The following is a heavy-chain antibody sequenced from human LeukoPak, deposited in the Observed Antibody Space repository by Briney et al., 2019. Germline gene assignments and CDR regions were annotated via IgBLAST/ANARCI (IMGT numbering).Heavy chain of an antibody. V-gene: IGHV3-48*01. J-gene: IGHJ4*02. CDR3: ARDLVVVTPEAFDY. Sequence: GGSLRLSCAASGFTFSSYSMNWVRQAPGKGLEWVSYISSSSSTIYYADSVKGRFTISRDNAMNSLYLQMNSLRAEDTAVYYCARDLVVVTPEAFDYWGQGTLVTVSS. CDR1: GFTFSSYS. CDR2: ISSSSSTI. D-gene: IGHD2-21*02.